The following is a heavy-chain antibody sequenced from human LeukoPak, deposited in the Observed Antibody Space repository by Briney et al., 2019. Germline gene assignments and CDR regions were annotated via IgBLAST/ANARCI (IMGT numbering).Heavy chain of an antibody. CDR2: ISAYNGNT. Sequence: ASVKVSCKASGGTFSSYAISWVRQAPGQGLEWMGWISAYNGNTNYAQKVQGRVTMTTDTSTSTAYMELRSLRSDDTAVYYCARDRLQVNWFDPWGQGTLVTVSS. CDR3: ARDRLQVNWFDP. V-gene: IGHV1-18*01. D-gene: IGHD4-11*01. CDR1: GGTFSSYA. J-gene: IGHJ5*02.